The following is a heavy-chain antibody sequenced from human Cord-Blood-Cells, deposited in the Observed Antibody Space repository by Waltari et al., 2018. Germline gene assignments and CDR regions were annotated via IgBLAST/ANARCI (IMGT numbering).Heavy chain of an antibody. J-gene: IGHJ3*02. CDR1: GGTFRRYA. CDR3: ARDYYGSGSYAFDI. CDR2: IIPILGIA. D-gene: IGHD3-10*01. Sequence: QVQLVQSGAEVKKPGSSVKVSCTASGGTFRRYAISWVRQAPGQGLEWMGGIIPILGIANYAQKFQGRVTITADKSTSTAYMELSSLRSEDTAVYYCARDYYGSGSYAFDIWGQGTMVTVSS. V-gene: IGHV1-69*10.